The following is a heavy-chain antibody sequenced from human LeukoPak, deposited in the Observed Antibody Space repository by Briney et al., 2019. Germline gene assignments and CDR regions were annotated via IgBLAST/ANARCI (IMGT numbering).Heavy chain of an antibody. CDR1: GFPFSNYA. J-gene: IGHJ4*02. CDR3: VRGDSRDY. CDR2: ISYDGTNK. V-gene: IGHV3-30-3*01. Sequence: PGTSLRLSCAASGFPFSNYAMHWVRQAPGKGLEWVAVISYDGTNKYYADSVKGRFTISRDNAKSTLYLQMNSLRVEDTAVYYCVRGDSRDYWGQGTLVTVSS. D-gene: IGHD3-22*01.